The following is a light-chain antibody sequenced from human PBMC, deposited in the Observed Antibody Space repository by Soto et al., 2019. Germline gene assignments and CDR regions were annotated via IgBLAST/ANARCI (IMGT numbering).Light chain of an antibody. CDR1: SSNIGRNT. J-gene: IGLJ2*01. V-gene: IGLV1-44*01. Sequence: QSVLTQPPSASGTPGQRVTISCSGSSSNIGRNTVNWYQQLPVTAPKLLIYSNNQRPSGVPDRFSGAKSGTSASLAISGLQSEADADYYCAAWDDSLNGVVFGGGTKLTVL. CDR3: AAWDDSLNGVV. CDR2: SNN.